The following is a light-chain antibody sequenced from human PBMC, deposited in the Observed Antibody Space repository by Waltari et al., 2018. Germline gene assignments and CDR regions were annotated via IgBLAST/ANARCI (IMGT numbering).Light chain of an antibody. CDR1: QSVSTG. J-gene: IGKJ4*01. CDR2: DAS. Sequence: DIVLTQSPGTLSLSPGERASLSCRASQSVSTGLAWYQQKPGQAPRLLIYDASNRATGIPPRFSGSGSGTDFTLTISSLEPEDFAVYYCQQRSKWLSFGGGTKVEIK. V-gene: IGKV3-11*01. CDR3: QQRSKWLS.